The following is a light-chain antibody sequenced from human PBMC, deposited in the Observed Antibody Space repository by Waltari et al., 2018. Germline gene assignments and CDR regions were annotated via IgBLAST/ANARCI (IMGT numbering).Light chain of an antibody. CDR3: ATWDDSLSGVV. CDR2: RNN. J-gene: IGLJ2*01. Sequence: QSVLTQPPSASGTPGQGVTISCSGSSSNIGTNSVYWYPELPGTAPKLLIYRNNQRPSGVPDRFSGSKSGTSASLAISGLRSEDEADYYCATWDDSLSGVVFGGGTKLTVL. V-gene: IGLV1-47*01. CDR1: SSNIGTNS.